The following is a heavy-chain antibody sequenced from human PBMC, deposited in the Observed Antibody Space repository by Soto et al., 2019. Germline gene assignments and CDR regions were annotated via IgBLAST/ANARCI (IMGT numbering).Heavy chain of an antibody. D-gene: IGHD3-22*01. V-gene: IGHV4-61*01. CDR1: GGSVSSGSYY. Sequence: QVQLQESGPGLVKPSETLSLTCTVSGGSVSSGSYYWSWIRQPPGKGLEWIGYIYYSGSINYNPSLKSRVTIAVDTSKNQCSLKLNSVTAADTAVYYCARGHYYDSSGLDYWGQGTLVTVSS. CDR3: ARGHYYDSSGLDY. CDR2: IYYSGSI. J-gene: IGHJ4*02.